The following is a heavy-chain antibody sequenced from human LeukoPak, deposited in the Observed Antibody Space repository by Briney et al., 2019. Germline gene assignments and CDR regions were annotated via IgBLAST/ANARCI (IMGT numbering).Heavy chain of an antibody. V-gene: IGHV3-7*01. J-gene: IGHJ4*02. D-gene: IGHD6-19*01. Sequence: TGGSLRLSCAASGFTFSSYWMSWVRQAPGKGLEWVANIKQDGSEKYYVDSVKGRFTISRDNSKNTLYLQMNSLRAEDTAVYYCAKGVAVADYYFDYWGQGTLVTVSS. CDR3: AKGVAVADYYFDY. CDR1: GFTFSSYW. CDR2: IKQDGSEK.